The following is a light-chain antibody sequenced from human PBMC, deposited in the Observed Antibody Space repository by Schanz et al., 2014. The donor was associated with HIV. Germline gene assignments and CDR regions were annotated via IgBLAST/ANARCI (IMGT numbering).Light chain of an antibody. CDR2: DVT. J-gene: IGLJ3*02. Sequence: QSVLTQPASVSGSLGQSITISCTGTSGDVGRYDYVSWYQQHPGQAPKLLIYDVTYRPSGISNRFSGSKSGYTASLTISGLQAEDEADYYCSSYTSTSTRVFGGGTKLTVL. CDR3: SSYTSTSTRV. V-gene: IGLV2-14*03. CDR1: SGDVGRYDY.